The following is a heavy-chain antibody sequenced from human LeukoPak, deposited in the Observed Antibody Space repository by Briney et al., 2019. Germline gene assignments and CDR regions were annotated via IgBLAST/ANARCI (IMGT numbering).Heavy chain of an antibody. V-gene: IGHV1-69*06. Sequence: SVEVSCKASGGTFSSYAISWVRQAPGQGLEWMGGIIPIFGTANYAQKFQGRVTITADKSTSTAYMELSSLRSEDTAAYYCARKVPNDSSGYYYRGQFDPWGQGTLVTVSS. CDR3: ARKVPNDSSGYYYRGQFDP. D-gene: IGHD3-22*01. CDR2: IIPIFGTA. CDR1: GGTFSSYA. J-gene: IGHJ5*02.